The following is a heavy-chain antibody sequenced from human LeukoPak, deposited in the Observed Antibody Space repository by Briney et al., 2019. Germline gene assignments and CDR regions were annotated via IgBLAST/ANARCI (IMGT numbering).Heavy chain of an antibody. CDR2: ISSRGRRI. CDR3: ARDRGWLLQFR. V-gene: IGHV3-11*01. CDR1: GFTFSDYY. Sequence: GGSLRLSCAAYGFTFSDYYMSWVRQARGRGVEWVSYISSRGRRINYAECVKGRLTIYRDNAKNSLYLQMNSLRAEDTAVYYCARDRGWLLQFRRGQGTLLTVSS. D-gene: IGHD3-22*01. J-gene: IGHJ4*02.